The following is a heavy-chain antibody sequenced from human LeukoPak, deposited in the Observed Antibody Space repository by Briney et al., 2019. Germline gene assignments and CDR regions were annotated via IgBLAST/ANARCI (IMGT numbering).Heavy chain of an antibody. D-gene: IGHD6-19*01. CDR3: ARSGWGNRQAFDI. CDR1: GGTFSSYA. CDR2: IIPIFGTA. V-gene: IGHV1-69*05. J-gene: IGHJ3*02. Sequence: SVKVSCKASGGTFSSYAISWVRQAPGQGLEWMGGIIPIFGTANYAQKFQGRVTMTTDTSTSTAYMELRSLRSDDTAVYYCARSGWGNRQAFDIWGQGTMVTVSS.